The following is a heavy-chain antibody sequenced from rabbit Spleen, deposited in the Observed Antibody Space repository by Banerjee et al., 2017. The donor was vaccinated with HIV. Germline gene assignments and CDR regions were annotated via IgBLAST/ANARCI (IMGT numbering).Heavy chain of an antibody. CDR1: GFSFSNKAV. Sequence: QSLEESGGGLVQPGGSLKLSCTASGFSFSNKAVMCWVRQAPGKGLEWIACINAVTGKAVYATWAKGRFTFSKTSSTTVTLQMTSLTAADTATYFCARDLTGVIGWKFGWWGPGTLVT. CDR2: INAVTGKA. V-gene: IGHV1S40*01. D-gene: IGHD4-1*01. CDR3: ARDLTGVIGWKFGW. J-gene: IGHJ6*01.